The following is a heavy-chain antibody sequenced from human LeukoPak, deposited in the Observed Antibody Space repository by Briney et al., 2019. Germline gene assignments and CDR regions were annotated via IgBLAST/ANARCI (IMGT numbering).Heavy chain of an antibody. V-gene: IGHV3-23*01. D-gene: IGHD1-26*01. CDR3: ARRKRELRLADAFDI. CDR1: GFTSSSYW. Sequence: PGGSLRLSCAASGFTSSSYWMTWVRQAPGKGLEWVSAISGSGGSTYYADSVKGRFTISRDNSKNTLYLQMNSLRAEDTAVYYCARRKRELRLADAFDIWGQGTMVTVSS. CDR2: ISGSGGST. J-gene: IGHJ3*02.